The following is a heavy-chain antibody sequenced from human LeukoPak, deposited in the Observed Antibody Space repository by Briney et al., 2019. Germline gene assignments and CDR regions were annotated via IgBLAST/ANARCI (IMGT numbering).Heavy chain of an antibody. CDR3: ASLGPSYYGSGPKGY. D-gene: IGHD3-10*01. CDR2: IIPIFGTA. J-gene: IGHJ4*02. V-gene: IGHV1-69*05. CDR1: GGTFSSYA. Sequence: VASVKVSCKASGGTFSSYAISWVRQAPGQGLEWMGGIIPIFGTANYAQKFQGRVTITTDESTSTAYMELSSLRSEDTAVYYCASLGPSYYGSGPKGYWGQGTLVTVSS.